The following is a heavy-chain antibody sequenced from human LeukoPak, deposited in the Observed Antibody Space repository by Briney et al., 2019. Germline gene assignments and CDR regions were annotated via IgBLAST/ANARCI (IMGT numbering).Heavy chain of an antibody. CDR1: GFTFSSYG. V-gene: IGHV3-23*01. CDR2: ISGSGGNT. CDR3: ARDGGSILTAYYFDY. J-gene: IGHJ4*02. D-gene: IGHD3-9*01. Sequence: GGSLRLSCAASGFTFSSYGMNWVRQAPGKGLEWVSVISGSGGNTYYADSVKGRFTISRDNAKNSLYLQMNSLRAEGTAFYYCARDGGSILTAYYFDYWGQGTLVTVSS.